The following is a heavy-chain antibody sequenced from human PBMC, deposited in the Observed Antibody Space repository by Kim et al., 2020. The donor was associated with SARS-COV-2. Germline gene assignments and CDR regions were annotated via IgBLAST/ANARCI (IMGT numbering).Heavy chain of an antibody. J-gene: IGHJ5*02. Sequence: GTANYAPTFQGRVTITADDSPSTAYMELSCLRSEDTAVYYCADDSSGHGTWGQGTLVTVSS. D-gene: IGHD3-22*01. CDR2: GTA. V-gene: IGHV1-69*01. CDR3: ADDSSGHGT.